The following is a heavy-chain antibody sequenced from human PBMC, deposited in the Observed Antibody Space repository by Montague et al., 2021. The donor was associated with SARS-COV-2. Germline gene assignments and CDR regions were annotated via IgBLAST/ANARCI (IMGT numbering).Heavy chain of an antibody. J-gene: IGHJ6*02. CDR2: IYYSGST. Sequence: SETLSLTCTVSGGSISSSSYYWGWIRQPPGKGLEWIGYIYYSGSTYYNPSLKSRVTIFVETPKNQFSLKLSSVTAADTAVYYCARQPKRGITIFGVVTDYGIDVWGRGTTVTVSS. CDR1: GGSISSSSYY. V-gene: IGHV4-39*01. CDR3: ARQPKRGITIFGVVTDYGIDV. D-gene: IGHD3-3*01.